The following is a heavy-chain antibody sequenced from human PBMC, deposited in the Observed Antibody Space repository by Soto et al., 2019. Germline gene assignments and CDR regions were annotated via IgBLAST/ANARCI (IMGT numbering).Heavy chain of an antibody. J-gene: IGHJ6*01. D-gene: IGHD6-13*01. Sequence: GASVKVSCKASGYTFTGYYMHWVRRAPGQGLEWMGWINPNSGGTNYAQKFQGRVTMTRDTSISTAYMELSRLRSDDTAVYYCARDRSSPYYYYYGMEVWGQGTTVSVSS. V-gene: IGHV1-2*02. CDR1: GYTFTGYY. CDR2: INPNSGGT. CDR3: ARDRSSPYYYYYGMEV.